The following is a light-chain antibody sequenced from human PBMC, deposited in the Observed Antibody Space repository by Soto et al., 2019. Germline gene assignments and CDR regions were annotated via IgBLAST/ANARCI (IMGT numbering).Light chain of an antibody. V-gene: IGLV1-47*02. Sequence: QLVLTQPPSASGTPGQRVTISCSGSSSNIGSNYVFWYQQLPGTAPKLLIFGNVKRPSGVPDRFSGSKSGTSASLAISGLRSEDEADYYCATWDDSLSGVVFGGGTKLTVL. CDR3: ATWDDSLSGVV. CDR2: GNV. J-gene: IGLJ2*01. CDR1: SSNIGSNY.